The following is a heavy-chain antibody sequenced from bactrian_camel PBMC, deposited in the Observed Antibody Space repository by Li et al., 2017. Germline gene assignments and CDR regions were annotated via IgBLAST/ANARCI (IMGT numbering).Heavy chain of an antibody. CDR1: GFTFRNYI. Sequence: VQLVESGGGLVQPGGSLELSCAASGFTFRNYIMNWIRQAPGKAREGVASSDSDGETDYADSVKGRFTISKDNAKNTLYLQMNSLMPEDSGMYYCASDYRWLLHNYMEADINHWGQGTQVTVS. D-gene: IGHD2*01. CDR3: ASDYRWLLHNYMEADINH. J-gene: IGHJ4*01. V-gene: IGHV3S31*01. CDR2: SDSDGET.